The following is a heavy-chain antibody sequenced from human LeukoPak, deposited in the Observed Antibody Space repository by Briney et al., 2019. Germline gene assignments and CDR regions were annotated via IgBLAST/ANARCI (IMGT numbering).Heavy chain of an antibody. CDR1: GYTLTELS. J-gene: IGHJ4*02. Sequence: GASVKVSCKVSGYTLTELSMHWVRQAPGKGLEWMGGFDPEDGETIYAQKFQGRVTMTEDTSTDTAYMELSSLRSEDTAVYYCARAGGLGDGYNYDYWGQGTLVTVSS. CDR3: ARAGGLGDGYNYDY. V-gene: IGHV1-24*01. D-gene: IGHD5-24*01. CDR2: FDPEDGET.